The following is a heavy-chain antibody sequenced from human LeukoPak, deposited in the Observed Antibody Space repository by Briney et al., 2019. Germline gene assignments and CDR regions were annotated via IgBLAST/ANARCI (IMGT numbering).Heavy chain of an antibody. Sequence: GGSLRLSCAASGFTVSSNYMSWVRQAPGKGLEWVSGINWNGGSTGYADSVKGRFTISRDNAKNSLYLQMNSLRAEDTALYYCARDSGAHDAFDIWGQGTMVTVSS. J-gene: IGHJ3*02. CDR2: INWNGGST. D-gene: IGHD3-10*01. CDR1: GFTVSSNY. V-gene: IGHV3-20*04. CDR3: ARDSGAHDAFDI.